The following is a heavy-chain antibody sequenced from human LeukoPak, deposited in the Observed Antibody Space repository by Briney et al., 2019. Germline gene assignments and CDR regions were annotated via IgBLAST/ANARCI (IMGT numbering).Heavy chain of an antibody. J-gene: IGHJ6*03. Sequence: GGSLRLSCAASGFTVSNNYMTWVRQAPGKGLEWVSVIYSGGSTFYADSVKGRFIISRDNSKNTLYLQMNSLRAEDTAVYYCARTYGSGSPYYYYYMDVWGKGTTVTISS. CDR3: ARTYGSGSPYYYYYMDV. V-gene: IGHV3-66*01. CDR1: GFTVSNNY. D-gene: IGHD3-10*01. CDR2: IYSGGST.